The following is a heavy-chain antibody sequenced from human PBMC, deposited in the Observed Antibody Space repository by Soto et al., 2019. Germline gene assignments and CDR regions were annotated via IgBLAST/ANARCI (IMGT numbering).Heavy chain of an antibody. V-gene: IGHV3-30*03. J-gene: IGHJ5*01. CDR1: GFTFSSNG. Sequence: QVQLVESGGGVVQPGRSLRLTCAASGFTFSSNGMHWVRQAPGKGLEWVALVSYDGSKKYYADSVKGRFTISRDKSENTLYLQMNSLRGEDTAVYYCARWVGGSMYDNSGKYDSWGQGTLVTVSS. D-gene: IGHD3-22*01. CDR2: VSYDGSKK. CDR3: ARWVGGSMYDNSGKYDS.